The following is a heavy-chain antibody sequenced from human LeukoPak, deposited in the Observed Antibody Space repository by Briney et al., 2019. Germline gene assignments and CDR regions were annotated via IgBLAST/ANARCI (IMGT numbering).Heavy chain of an antibody. CDR1: GGTFSSYA. Sequence: SVKVSCKASGGTFSSYAISWVRQAPGQGLEWMGGIIPIFGTANYAQKFQGRVTITADKSTSTAYMELSSLRSEDTAVYYCARLGGYDEYYYYYMDVWGKGTTVTVSS. D-gene: IGHD5-12*01. CDR2: IIPIFGTA. J-gene: IGHJ6*03. CDR3: ARLGGYDEYYYYYMDV. V-gene: IGHV1-69*06.